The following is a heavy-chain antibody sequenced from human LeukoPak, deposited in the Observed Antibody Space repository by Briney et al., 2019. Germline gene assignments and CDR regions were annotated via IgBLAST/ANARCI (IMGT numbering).Heavy chain of an antibody. D-gene: IGHD6-6*01. J-gene: IGHJ4*02. CDR1: GGTFSSYA. CDR2: IIPIFGTA. Sequence: SVKVSCEAPGGTFSSYAISWVRQAPGQGLEWMGRIIPIFGTANYAQKFQGRVTITTDESTSTAYMELSSLRSEDTAVYYCAGGRYSSSSGGVDYWGQGTLVTVSS. CDR3: AGGRYSSSSGGVDY. V-gene: IGHV1-69*05.